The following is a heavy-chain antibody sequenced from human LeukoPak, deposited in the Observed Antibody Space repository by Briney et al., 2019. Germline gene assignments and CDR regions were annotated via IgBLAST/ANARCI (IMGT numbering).Heavy chain of an antibody. J-gene: IGHJ4*02. CDR3: ARVLKCGSLFGVVHPLDF. V-gene: IGHV4-31*03. Sequence: PSDTLSLICTVSGDFISSRGYFWPWIRQHAGRGLELNGYVYYLGDTYYTHSVKSRFNISVDTSKNQFSLRLTSVTAADTAVYFCARVLKCGSLFGVVHPLDFWGQGTLVTVSS. CDR1: GDFISSRGYF. CDR2: VYYLGDT. D-gene: IGHD3-3*01.